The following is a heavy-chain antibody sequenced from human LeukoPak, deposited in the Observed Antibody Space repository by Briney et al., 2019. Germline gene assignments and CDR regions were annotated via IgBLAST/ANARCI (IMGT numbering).Heavy chain of an antibody. CDR3: ARDRRDDILTGYPYY. CDR2: INPNSGGT. CDR1: GYTFTGYY. Sequence: ASVKVACEASGYTFTGYYMHWVRQAPGQGLEWMGWINPNSGGTNYAHKFQGRVTMTRDTSISTAYMELSRLRSDDTAVYYCARDRRDDILTGYPYYWGQGTLVTVSS. J-gene: IGHJ4*02. D-gene: IGHD3-9*01. V-gene: IGHV1-2*07.